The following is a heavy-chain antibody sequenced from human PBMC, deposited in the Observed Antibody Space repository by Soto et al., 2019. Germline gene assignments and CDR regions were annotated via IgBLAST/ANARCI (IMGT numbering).Heavy chain of an antibody. D-gene: IGHD5-18*01. V-gene: IGHV4-34*01. J-gene: IGHJ4*02. CDR1: GGSFSGYY. Sequence: QVQLQQWGAGLLKPSETLSLTCAVYGGSFSGYYWSWIRQPPGKGLEWIGEINHSGSTNYNPSLKSQVTISVDTSKTQFSLKLSSVTAADTAVYYCARGRKLWRFFDYWGQGTLVTVSS. CDR2: INHSGST. CDR3: ARGRKLWRFFDY.